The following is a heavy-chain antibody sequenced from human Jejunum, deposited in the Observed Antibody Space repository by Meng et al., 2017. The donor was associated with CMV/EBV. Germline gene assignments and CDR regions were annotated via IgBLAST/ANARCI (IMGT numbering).Heavy chain of an antibody. J-gene: IGHJ6*02. D-gene: IGHD5/OR15-5a*01. Sequence: SGSSFTTYELYWVRQAPGKGLEWISSISGSGNTIYYADSVRGRFTMSRDNAKKSLFLQMNSLRAEDTAVYYCASPSVSRLYGMDVWGQGTTVTVSS. CDR2: ISGSGNTI. CDR1: GSSFTTYE. CDR3: ASPSVSRLYGMDV. V-gene: IGHV3-48*03.